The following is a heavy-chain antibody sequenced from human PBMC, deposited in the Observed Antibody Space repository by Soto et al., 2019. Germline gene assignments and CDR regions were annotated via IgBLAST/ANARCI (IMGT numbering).Heavy chain of an antibody. V-gene: IGHV4-31*03. Sequence: QVQLQESGPGLVKPSQTLSLTCTVSGGSISSGGYYWSWIRQHPGKGLEWIGYIYYSVSTYYNPSLRSRVTISVDTSKNHFSLKLSSVTAADTAVYYCAREKANDGGYFDYWGQGTLVTVSS. CDR1: GGSISSGGYY. CDR2: IYYSVST. J-gene: IGHJ4*02. D-gene: IGHD3-16*01. CDR3: AREKANDGGYFDY.